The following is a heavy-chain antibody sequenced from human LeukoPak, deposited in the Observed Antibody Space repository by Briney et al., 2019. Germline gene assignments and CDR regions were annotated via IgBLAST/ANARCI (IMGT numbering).Heavy chain of an antibody. D-gene: IGHD3-10*01. CDR2: ISSDGDST. CDR1: GFTFSTYT. Sequence: GGSLRLSCSASGFTFSTYTMHWVCHRPRPGKEYVSGISSDGDSTYNADSVKGRFTISRDNSKHTLYLQISSLRTEAAAVYYCVRSSASSGPDCFDPWGQGTLVTVSS. V-gene: IGHV3-64D*09. CDR3: VRSSASSGPDCFDP. J-gene: IGHJ5*02.